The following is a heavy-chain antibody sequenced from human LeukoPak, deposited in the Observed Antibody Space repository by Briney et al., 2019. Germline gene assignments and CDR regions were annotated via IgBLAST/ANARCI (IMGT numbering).Heavy chain of an antibody. D-gene: IGHD3-22*01. Sequence: GGSLRLSCAASGFTFSSYGMHWVRQAPGKGLEWVAVISYDGSNKYYADSVKGRFTISRDNSKNTLYLQMNSLRAEDTAIYYCAKFRRAKTVVAVVFDYWGQGTLVTVSS. CDR2: ISYDGSNK. CDR3: AKFRRAKTVVAVVFDY. J-gene: IGHJ4*02. V-gene: IGHV3-30*18. CDR1: GFTFSSYG.